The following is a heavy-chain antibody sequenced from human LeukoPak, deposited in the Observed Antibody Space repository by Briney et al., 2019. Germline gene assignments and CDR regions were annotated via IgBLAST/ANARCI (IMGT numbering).Heavy chain of an antibody. CDR3: ARSDIAAAGIFDY. CDR2: INSGGST. Sequence: GGSLRLSCAASGFTVTSNYMNRVRQAPGKGLQWVSIINSGGSTYYADSVKGRFTVSRDNSKNTLYLQMNGLRAEDTAVYYCARSDIAAAGIFDYWGQGTLVTVSS. D-gene: IGHD6-13*01. V-gene: IGHV3-53*01. J-gene: IGHJ4*02. CDR1: GFTVTSNY.